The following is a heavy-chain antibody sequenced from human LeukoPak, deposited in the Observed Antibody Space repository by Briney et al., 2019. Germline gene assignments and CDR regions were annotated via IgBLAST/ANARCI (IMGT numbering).Heavy chain of an antibody. CDR2: IYYSGNT. CDR1: GVSISSSNSY. CDR3: ARQTGSGLFILP. J-gene: IGHJ4*02. V-gene: IGHV4-39*01. Sequence: SETLSLTCTVSGVSISSSNSYWGWIRQPPGKGLKWIGSIYYSGNTYYNASLKSQVSISIDTSKNQFSLKLTSVTAADTAVYYCARQTGSGLFILPGGQGTLVTVSS. D-gene: IGHD3/OR15-3a*01.